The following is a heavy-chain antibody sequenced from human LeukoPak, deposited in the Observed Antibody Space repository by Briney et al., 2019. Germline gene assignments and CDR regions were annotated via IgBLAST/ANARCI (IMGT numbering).Heavy chain of an antibody. D-gene: IGHD5-12*01. CDR3: ARGKVATPFDY. V-gene: IGHV3-21*01. CDR2: ISSSSSSYI. J-gene: IGHJ4*02. CDR1: GFTFSSYS. Sequence: GGSLRLSCAASGFTFSSYSMNWVRQAPGKGPEWVSSISSSSSSYIYYADSVKGRFTISRDNAKNSLYLQMNSLRAEDTAVYYCARGKVATPFDYWGQGTLVTVSS.